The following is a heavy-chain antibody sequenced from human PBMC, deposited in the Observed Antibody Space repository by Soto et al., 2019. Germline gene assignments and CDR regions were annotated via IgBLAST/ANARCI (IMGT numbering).Heavy chain of an antibody. J-gene: IGHJ4*02. D-gene: IGHD3-10*01. Sequence: QVQLQESGPELVKPSQTLSLTCTVSGGSISSGGYYWSWIRQHPGKGLEWIGYIYYSGSTYYNPSLKSRVTISVDTSKNQFSLKLSSVTAADTAVYYCARFLPSYGTPWDYFDYWGQGTLVTVSS. CDR3: ARFLPSYGTPWDYFDY. CDR2: IYYSGST. CDR1: GGSISSGGYY. V-gene: IGHV4-31*03.